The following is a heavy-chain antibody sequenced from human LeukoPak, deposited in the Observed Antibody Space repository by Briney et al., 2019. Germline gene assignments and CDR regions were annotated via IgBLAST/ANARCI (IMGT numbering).Heavy chain of an antibody. CDR2: INHSGST. J-gene: IGHJ4*02. CDR3: ARGPAYLITILGVVTTPVDW. CDR1: GESFSGYY. V-gene: IGHV4-34*01. Sequence: SETLSLTCAVYGESFSGYYWSWIPHPPGKGVEWIGEINHSGSTNYNPSLKSRVTLSVDTSKNHISLKLNSVTDADTAVYYCARGPAYLITILGVVTTPVDWWGEGTRVTVSS. D-gene: IGHD3-3*01.